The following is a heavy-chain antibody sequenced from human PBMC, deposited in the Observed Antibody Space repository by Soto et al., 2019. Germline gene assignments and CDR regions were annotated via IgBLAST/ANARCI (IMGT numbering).Heavy chain of an antibody. V-gene: IGHV3-53*01. Sequence: EVQLVESGGGLIQPGGSLRLSCAASEFTVSSNFMSWDRQAPGKGLEWVSVIYSGDSTYYADSVKGRFTISRDNSKNTVYLQMNSLRAEDTAMYYCTTTRGLRFDYWGQGTLVIVSS. CDR2: IYSGDST. CDR3: TTTRGLRFDY. D-gene: IGHD1-1*01. J-gene: IGHJ4*02. CDR1: EFTVSSNF.